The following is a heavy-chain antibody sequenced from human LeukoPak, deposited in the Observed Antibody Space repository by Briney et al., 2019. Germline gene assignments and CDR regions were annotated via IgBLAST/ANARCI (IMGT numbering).Heavy chain of an antibody. J-gene: IGHJ3*02. V-gene: IGHV1-69*05. CDR1: GGTISSYA. Sequence: GASVKVSCKASGGTISSYAISWVRQALGQGLEWMVGIFPVFGTPTYAQEFQGRVTITTDDSTSTAYMELTSLRSEDTAVYYCARVESGITWYNAIDIWGQGTMVTVSS. CDR2: IFPVFGTP. CDR3: ARVESGITWYNAIDI. D-gene: IGHD6-13*01.